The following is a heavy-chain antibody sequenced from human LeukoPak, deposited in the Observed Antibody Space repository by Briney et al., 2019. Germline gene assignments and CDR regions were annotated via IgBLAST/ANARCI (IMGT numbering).Heavy chain of an antibody. V-gene: IGHV3-33*01. D-gene: IGHD3-22*01. Sequence: GGSLRLSCATSGFTFSGYGMHWVRQAPGKGLEWVTVIWSDGSKYYADSVKGRFTISRDNSKNTLYLQMNSLRAEDTAVYYCARGYYAGRGHHFEYWGQGTLVTVSS. CDR2: IWSDGSK. J-gene: IGHJ4*02. CDR3: ARGYYAGRGHHFEY. CDR1: GFTFSGYG.